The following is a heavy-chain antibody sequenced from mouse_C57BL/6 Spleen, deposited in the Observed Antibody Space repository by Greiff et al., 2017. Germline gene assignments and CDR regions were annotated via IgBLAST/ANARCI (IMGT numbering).Heavy chain of an antibody. Sequence: VKLMESGAELVRPGTSVKVSCKASGYAFTNYWIEWVKQRPGQGLEWIGVINPGSGGTNYNEKFKGKATLTADKSSSTAYMQLSSLTSEDSAVYFCARAGDYYGSSYVDAMDYWGQGTSVTVSS. CDR1: GYAFTNYW. CDR2: INPGSGGT. J-gene: IGHJ4*01. V-gene: IGHV1-54*01. CDR3: ARAGDYYGSSYVDAMDY. D-gene: IGHD1-1*01.